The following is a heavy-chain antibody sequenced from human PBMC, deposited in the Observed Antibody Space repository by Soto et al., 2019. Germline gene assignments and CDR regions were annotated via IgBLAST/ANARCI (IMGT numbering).Heavy chain of an antibody. V-gene: IGHV4-59*08. CDR1: GGSISSDY. Sequence: SEALSLTCTVSGGSISSDYWSWIRQPPGKGLEWIGYIYYSGSTNYNPSLKSRVTISVDTSKNQFSLKLNSLTAEDTPVYYCAIHAGIEVPGDYYYGMEVWGQGTTV. D-gene: IGHD6-19*01. CDR2: IYYSGST. J-gene: IGHJ6*02. CDR3: AIHAGIEVPGDYYYGMEV.